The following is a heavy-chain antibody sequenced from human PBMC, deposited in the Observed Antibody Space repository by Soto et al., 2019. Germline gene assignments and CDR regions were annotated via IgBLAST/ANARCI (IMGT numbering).Heavy chain of an antibody. CDR3: SSGTVPITQ. Sequence: EVQLGESGGSLVPPGGSLRLSCAASRFTVHTNYMTWVRQARGKGLEWASVLYRGGSAYYEDSERGRFTISRDNSENTLYLQIISLIDEEGGRCYCSSGTVPITQWGQGILVTV. CDR2: LYRGGSA. CDR1: RFTVHTNY. V-gene: IGHV3-53*01. D-gene: IGHD1-7*01. J-gene: IGHJ4*02.